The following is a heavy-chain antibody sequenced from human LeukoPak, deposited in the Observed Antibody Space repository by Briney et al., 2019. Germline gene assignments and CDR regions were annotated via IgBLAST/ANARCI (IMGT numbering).Heavy chain of an antibody. CDR3: ARDYYDSRGEAFDI. V-gene: IGHV4-59*11. J-gene: IGHJ3*02. CDR1: GDSIGSHC. CDR2: IFYVGST. D-gene: IGHD3-22*01. Sequence: KPSETLSLTCTVSGDSIGSHCWSWIRQPPGKGLEWIGYIFYVGSTNYNPSLKSRVTISVDTSKNQFSLKLNSVTAADTAVYYCARDYYDSRGEAFDIWGQGTMVTVSS.